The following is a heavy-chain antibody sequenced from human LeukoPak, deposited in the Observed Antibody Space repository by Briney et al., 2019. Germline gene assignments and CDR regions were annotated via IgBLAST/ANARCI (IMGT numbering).Heavy chain of an antibody. CDR1: GFTFSNYV. CDR3: ARDPNWGSGY. J-gene: IGHJ4*02. D-gene: IGHD7-27*01. Sequence: PGGSLRLSCAASGFTFSNYVMIWVRQAPGKGLEWVSIIGTSGGDIHYADSVKGRFSISRDNSKNTLSLQTNSLRVDDTAVYYCARDPNWGSGYWGQGTLVTVSS. V-gene: IGHV3-23*01. CDR2: IGTSGGDI.